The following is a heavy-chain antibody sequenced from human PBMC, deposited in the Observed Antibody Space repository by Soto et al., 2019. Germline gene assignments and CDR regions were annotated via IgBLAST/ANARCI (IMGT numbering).Heavy chain of an antibody. J-gene: IGHJ4*02. CDR2: ISYSGST. D-gene: IGHD3-16*01. V-gene: IGHV4-59*08. CDR3: ARAWGGNVFDF. CDR1: GGSISGYY. Sequence: QVQLQESGPGLVKPSETLSLTCTVSGGSISGYYWSWIRQPPGKGLEWIGYISYSGSTNHNPSLRGRVTTSVDTSKTQFSLKLSSVTAADTAVYYCARAWGGNVFDFWGQGTLVTVSS.